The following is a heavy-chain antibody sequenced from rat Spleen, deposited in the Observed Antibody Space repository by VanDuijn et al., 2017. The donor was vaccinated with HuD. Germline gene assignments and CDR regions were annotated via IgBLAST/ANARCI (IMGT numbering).Heavy chain of an antibody. CDR2: ISYGGGNT. CDR1: GFTFTNYY. V-gene: IGHV5-25*01. D-gene: IGHD1-7*01. Sequence: EVQLVESGGGLVQPGRSMKLSCAASGFTFTNYYMPWVRQAPTKGLEWVATISYGGGNTYYRDSVKGRFTISRDNAKATLYLQMDSLRSDDTATYYWATKDYGSFAYWGQGTLVTVSS. CDR3: ATKDYGSFAY. J-gene: IGHJ3*01.